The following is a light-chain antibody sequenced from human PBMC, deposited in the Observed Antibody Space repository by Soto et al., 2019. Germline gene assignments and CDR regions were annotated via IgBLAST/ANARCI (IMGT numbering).Light chain of an antibody. J-gene: IGLJ1*01. Sequence: SLCSGSSSNIGNNYVSWYQQLPGTAPKLLIYENNKRPSGIPDRFSGSKSGTSATLGITGLQTGDEADYYCGTWDSSLSADVFGTGTKVTVL. CDR1: SSNIGNNY. CDR3: GTWDSSLSADV. CDR2: ENN. V-gene: IGLV1-51*02.